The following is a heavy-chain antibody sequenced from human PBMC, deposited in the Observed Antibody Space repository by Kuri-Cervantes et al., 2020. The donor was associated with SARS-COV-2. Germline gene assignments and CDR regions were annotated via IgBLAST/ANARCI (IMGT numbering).Heavy chain of an antibody. D-gene: IGHD3-3*01. V-gene: IGHV3-30*02. CDR2: IRYDGSNK. J-gene: IGHJ4*02. CDR3: AKDPLYRGTYDLGKLDY. Sequence: GGSLIPSSAPLGFTFSSYGMHWVRQAPGKGLEWVAFIRYDGSNKYYADSVRGRFTISRDSSKNTLYLEMNSLRVEDTAVYYCAKDPLYRGTYDLGKLDYWGRGTLVTVSS. CDR1: GFTFSSYG.